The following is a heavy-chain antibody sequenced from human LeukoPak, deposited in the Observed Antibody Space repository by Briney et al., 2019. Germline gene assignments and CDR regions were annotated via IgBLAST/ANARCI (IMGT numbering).Heavy chain of an antibody. D-gene: IGHD4-23*01. CDR3: ARDSTTTVGWFDP. CDR2: THSSGST. Sequence: PSETLSLTCTVAGGSISSFYWGWIRQPPGKGVEWIGHTHSSGSTNYNPSLKSRVTISVDTSKNQFSLKLSSVTAADTAVYYCARDSTTTVGWFDPWGQGTLVTVSS. V-gene: IGHV4-59*12. J-gene: IGHJ5*02. CDR1: GGSISSFY.